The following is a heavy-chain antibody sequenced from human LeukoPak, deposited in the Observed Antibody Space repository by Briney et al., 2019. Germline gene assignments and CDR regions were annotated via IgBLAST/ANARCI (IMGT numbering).Heavy chain of an antibody. D-gene: IGHD2-2*01. Sequence: GGSLRLSCAASGFTFSSYWMSWVRQAPGKGLEWVANIKQDGSEKYYVDSVKGRFTISRDNAKNSLYLQMNSLRAEDTAVYYCKMTPAGDGDIVVVSAAPKYYYYYMDVWGKGTTVTVSS. J-gene: IGHJ6*03. CDR2: IKQDGSEK. CDR3: KMTPAGDGDIVVVSAAPKYYYYYMDV. V-gene: IGHV3-7*01. CDR1: GFTFSSYW.